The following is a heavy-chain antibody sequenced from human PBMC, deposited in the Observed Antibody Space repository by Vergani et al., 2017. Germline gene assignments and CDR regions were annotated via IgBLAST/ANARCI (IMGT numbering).Heavy chain of an antibody. V-gene: IGHV3-30*03. CDR2: ISYDGTQK. D-gene: IGHD2-15*01. Sequence: QVHLVESGGGVVQPGRSLRLSCVVSGFTSSYYGMHWVRQAPGKGLEWVAVISYDGTQKYYADSVKGRFTISRDNSKSTLYLQMNSLRTEDTAVYYCAREGYCSGGSCYSVPFDPWGQGTLVTVSS. CDR1: GFTSSYYG. CDR3: AREGYCSGGSCYSVPFDP. J-gene: IGHJ5*02.